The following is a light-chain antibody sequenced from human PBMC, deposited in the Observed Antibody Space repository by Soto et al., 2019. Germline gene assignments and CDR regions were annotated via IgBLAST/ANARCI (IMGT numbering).Light chain of an antibody. Sequence: EIVLTQSPGTLSLSPGERATLSCGASQSVSSSYLAWYQHKPGQAPRLLIYGVSSRATGIPDRFSGSGSGTHFTLTISRLEPADFAVYYCHQYATSPKTFGQGTKVEIK. CDR2: GVS. CDR1: QSVSSSY. CDR3: HQYATSPKT. V-gene: IGKV3-20*01. J-gene: IGKJ1*01.